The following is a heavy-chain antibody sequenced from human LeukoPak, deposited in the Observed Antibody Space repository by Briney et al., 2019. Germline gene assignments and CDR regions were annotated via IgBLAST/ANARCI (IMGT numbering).Heavy chain of an antibody. CDR3: ARANGMAGNNFDY. V-gene: IGHV4-31*03. D-gene: IGHD6-13*01. Sequence: PSETLSLTCTVSGGSISSGGYYWSWIRQHPGKGLEWIGYIYYSGSTYYNPSLKSRVAISVDTSKNQFSLKLSSVTAADTAVYYCARANGMAGNNFDYWGQGTLVTVSS. CDR1: GGSISSGGYY. J-gene: IGHJ4*02. CDR2: IYYSGST.